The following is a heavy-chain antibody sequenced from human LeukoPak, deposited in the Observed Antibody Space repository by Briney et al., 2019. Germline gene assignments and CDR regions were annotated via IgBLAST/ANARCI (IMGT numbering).Heavy chain of an antibody. D-gene: IGHD6-13*01. V-gene: IGHV3-21*01. CDR2: ISSSSSYI. CDR3: SKDLSRIAAACTCFQH. J-gene: IGHJ1*01. CDR1: GFTFSSYS. Sequence: GGSLRLSCAASGFTFSSYSMNWVRQAPGKGVEWVSSISSSSSYIYYADSVKGRFTISRENGKNSLYMQRNRQRAEDTAVYYCSKDLSRIAAACTCFQHWGQGTLVTVSS.